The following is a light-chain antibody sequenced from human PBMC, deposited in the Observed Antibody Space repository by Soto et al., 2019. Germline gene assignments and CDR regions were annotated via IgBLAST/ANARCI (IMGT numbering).Light chain of an antibody. J-gene: IGLJ1*01. CDR2: EVN. CDR1: SSDVGGYNY. CDR3: SSYAGSSNV. Sequence: QSALTQPPSASGSPGQSVAISCTGTSSDVGGYNYVSWYQQHPGKAPKRMIYEVNKRPSWVPDRFSGAKSGNTASLTVSGLQAEDEADYYCSSYAGSSNVFGTGTKVTVL. V-gene: IGLV2-8*01.